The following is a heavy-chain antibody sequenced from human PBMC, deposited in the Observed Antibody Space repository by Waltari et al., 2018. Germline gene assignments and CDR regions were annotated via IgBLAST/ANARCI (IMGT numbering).Heavy chain of an antibody. CDR2: IYPGDSDT. Sequence: EVQLVQSGAEVKKPGESLKISCKGSGYSFTSYWIGWVRQMPGKGLEWMGIIYPGDSDTRSRPSFQGQVTSSADKSISTAYLQWSSLKASDTAMYYCARSTYIMGRGRESCLPDYWGQGTLVTVSS. D-gene: IGHD5-12*01. CDR1: GYSFTSYW. J-gene: IGHJ4*02. V-gene: IGHV5-51*03. CDR3: ARSTYIMGRGRESCLPDY.